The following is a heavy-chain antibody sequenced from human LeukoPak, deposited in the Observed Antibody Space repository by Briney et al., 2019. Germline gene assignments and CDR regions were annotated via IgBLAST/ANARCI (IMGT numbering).Heavy chain of an antibody. Sequence: PGGSLRLSCAASAFTFSSYWMSWVRQAPGKGLEWVANIKQDGSEKYYVDSVKGRFTISRDNAKNSLYLQMNSLRAEDTAVYYCARWLIFNGHFDYWGQGTLVTVSS. V-gene: IGHV3-7*01. D-gene: IGHD3/OR15-3a*01. J-gene: IGHJ4*02. CDR2: IKQDGSEK. CDR3: ARWLIFNGHFDY. CDR1: AFTFSSYW.